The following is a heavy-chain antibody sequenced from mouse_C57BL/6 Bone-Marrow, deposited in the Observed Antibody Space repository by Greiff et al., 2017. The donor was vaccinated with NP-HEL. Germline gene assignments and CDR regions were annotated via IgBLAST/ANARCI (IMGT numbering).Heavy chain of an antibody. Sequence: QVQLQQPGAELVKPGASVKLSCKASGYTFTSYWMHWVKQRPGQGLEWIGMIHPNSGSTNYNEKFKSKATLTVDKSSSTAYMQLSSLTSEVSAVYYCARSYYYGSSYGWFAYWGQGTLVTVSA. J-gene: IGHJ3*01. CDR3: ARSYYYGSSYGWFAY. V-gene: IGHV1-64*01. D-gene: IGHD1-1*01. CDR2: IHPNSGST. CDR1: GYTFTSYW.